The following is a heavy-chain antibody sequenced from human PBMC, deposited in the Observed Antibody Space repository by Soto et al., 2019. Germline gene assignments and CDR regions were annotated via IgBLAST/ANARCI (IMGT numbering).Heavy chain of an antibody. CDR2: IDHTGHA. Sequence: NPSETLSLTCTVYGDSITNNHWWTGGRQSPGKGPEMIGEIDHTGHANYNPSLDSRVAISVDKSKNQFSLTLNSVTAADTAVYYRASKLGPYYYGLDVWGQGTTVTVSS. J-gene: IGHJ6*02. CDR3: ASKLGPYYYGLDV. CDR1: GDSITNNHW. V-gene: IGHV4-4*02. D-gene: IGHD3-16*01.